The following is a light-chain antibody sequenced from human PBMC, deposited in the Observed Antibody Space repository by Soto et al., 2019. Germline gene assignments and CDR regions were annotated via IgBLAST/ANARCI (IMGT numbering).Light chain of an antibody. CDR3: CSYTRSSNHYF. CDR2: EVR. J-gene: IGLJ1*01. Sequence: QSALTQPASVSGSPGQSITISCTGSSSDIGGYDYVSWYQQRPGKAPKLMIYEVRYRPSGVSNRFSGSKSGNTASLTISGLQAEDEAVYYCCSYTRSSNHYFFGSGTKVTVL. CDR1: SSDIGGYDY. V-gene: IGLV2-14*01.